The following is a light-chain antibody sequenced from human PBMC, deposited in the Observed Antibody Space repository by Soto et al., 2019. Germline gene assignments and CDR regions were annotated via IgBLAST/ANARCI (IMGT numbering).Light chain of an antibody. Sequence: QAVVTQPASVSGSPGQSITISCTGTSTDVGHYNFVSWYQQHPGTAPKLMIYDVSSRPSGVSNRFSGSKSGNSASLTISGLQPEDEADYYCGSYTTTSTLVVFGGGTKLTVL. J-gene: IGLJ2*01. V-gene: IGLV2-14*03. CDR2: DVS. CDR1: STDVGHYNF. CDR3: GSYTTTSTLVV.